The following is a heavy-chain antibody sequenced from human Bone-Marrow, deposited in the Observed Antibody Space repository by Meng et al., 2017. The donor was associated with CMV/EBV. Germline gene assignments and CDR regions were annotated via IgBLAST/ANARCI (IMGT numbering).Heavy chain of an antibody. V-gene: IGHV3-23*01. CDR1: GFTLSTYA. J-gene: IGHJ4*02. CDR3: AKMMGYCSGGRCASQPFDS. CDR2: LYDSGRYT. D-gene: IGHD2-15*01. Sequence: GGSLRLSCAASGFTLSTYAMTWVRQVSGKGLEWVSVLYDSGRYTDYADSVKGRFTTFRANSKNTLYLQMNSLRAEDTAIYYCAKMMGYCSGGRCASQPFDSWGQGTRVTVSS.